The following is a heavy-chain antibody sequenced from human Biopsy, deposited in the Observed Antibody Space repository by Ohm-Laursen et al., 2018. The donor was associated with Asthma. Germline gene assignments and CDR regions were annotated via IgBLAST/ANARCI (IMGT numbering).Heavy chain of an antibody. CDR1: GFTFSDYP. D-gene: IGHD2-8*01. CDR2: ITGSGAIT. Sequence: SLRLPCAASGFTFSDYPMTWVRQAPGKGLEWVSSITGSGAITYYADSLKGRFTISRDKSENTLYLQMNSLRAEDTAVYYCVKDTEETPNGYYTFEVWGQGTMVTVSS. V-gene: IGHV3-23*01. CDR3: VKDTEETPNGYYTFEV. J-gene: IGHJ3*01.